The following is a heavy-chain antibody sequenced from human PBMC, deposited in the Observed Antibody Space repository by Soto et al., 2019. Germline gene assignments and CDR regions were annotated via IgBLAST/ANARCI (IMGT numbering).Heavy chain of an antibody. CDR2: IIPIFGTA. J-gene: IGHJ6*02. D-gene: IGHD6-19*01. CDR1: GGTFSSYA. Sequence: GASVKVSCKASGGTFSSYAISWVRQAPGQGLEWMGGIIPIFGTANYAQKFQGRVTITADKSTSTAYMEQSSLRSEDTAVYYCARGKAVAENYYYGMDVWGQGTTVTVSS. V-gene: IGHV1-69*06. CDR3: ARGKAVAENYYYGMDV.